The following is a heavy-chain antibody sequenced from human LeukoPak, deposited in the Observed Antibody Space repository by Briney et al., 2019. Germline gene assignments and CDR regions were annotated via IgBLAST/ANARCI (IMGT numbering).Heavy chain of an antibody. V-gene: IGHV1-2*02. CDR3: ATPESGHSSGWCAL. J-gene: IGHJ1*01. CDR2: IHPNSGGT. Sequence: GASVKVSCKASGYTFTGYYMHWVRQAPGQGLEWMGWIHPNSGGTNYAQKFQGRVTMTRDTSISTAYMELSRLRSDDTAVYYCATPESGHSSGWCALWGQGPRDTVFS. CDR1: GYTFTGYY. D-gene: IGHD6-19*01.